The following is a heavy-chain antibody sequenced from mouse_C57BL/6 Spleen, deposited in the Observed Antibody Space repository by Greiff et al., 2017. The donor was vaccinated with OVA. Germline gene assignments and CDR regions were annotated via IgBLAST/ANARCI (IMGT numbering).Heavy chain of an antibody. CDR2: ISSGSSTI. D-gene: IGHD1-1*01. V-gene: IGHV5-17*01. Sequence: EVHLVESGGGLVKPGGSLKLSCAASGFTFSDYGMHWVRQAPEKGLEWVAYISSGSSTIYYADTVKGRFTISRDNAKNTLFLQMTSLRSEDTAMYYCASYYYGSSWAWFAYWGQGTLVTVSA. CDR1: GFTFSDYG. J-gene: IGHJ3*01. CDR3: ASYYYGSSWAWFAY.